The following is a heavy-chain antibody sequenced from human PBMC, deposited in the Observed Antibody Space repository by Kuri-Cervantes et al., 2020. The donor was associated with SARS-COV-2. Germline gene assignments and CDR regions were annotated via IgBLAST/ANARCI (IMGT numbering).Heavy chain of an antibody. CDR2: ISSSGSTI. D-gene: IGHD5-18*01. Sequence: LSLTCAASGFTFRSYEMNWVRQAPGKGLEWISYISSSGSTIYYADSVKGRFTISRDNAKNSLYLQMNSLRAEDTAVYYCARAEDTAMGGFDYWGQGTLVTVSS. J-gene: IGHJ4*02. V-gene: IGHV3-48*03. CDR3: ARAEDTAMGGFDY. CDR1: GFTFRSYE.